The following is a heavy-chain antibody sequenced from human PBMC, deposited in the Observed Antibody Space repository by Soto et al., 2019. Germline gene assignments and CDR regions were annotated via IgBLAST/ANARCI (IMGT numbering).Heavy chain of an antibody. CDR2: IYYSGST. D-gene: IGHD5-12*01. CDR1: GGSISSSSYY. Sequence: SETLSLTCTVSGGSISSSSYYWGWIRQPPGKGLEWIGSIYYSGSTYYNPSLKSRVTISVDTSKNQFSLKLSSVTAADTAVYYCARHDASGYGIDDYWGQGTLVTVSS. V-gene: IGHV4-39*01. CDR3: ARHDASGYGIDDY. J-gene: IGHJ4*02.